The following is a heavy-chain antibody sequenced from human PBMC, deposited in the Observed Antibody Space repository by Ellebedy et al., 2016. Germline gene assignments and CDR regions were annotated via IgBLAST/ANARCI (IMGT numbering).Heavy chain of an antibody. J-gene: IGHJ4*02. V-gene: IGHV3-72*01. CDR3: ARTSGTYSPHFDY. CDR1: GFTFTDHY. D-gene: IGHD3-10*01. CDR2: TRNKANSYTT. Sequence: GESLKISXVASGFTFTDHYMDWVRQAPGKGLEWLGRTRNKANSYTTEYAAPVKGRFTFSRDDSKSSLYLQLNSLRTEDTAVYYCARTSGTYSPHFDYWGRGTLVTVSS.